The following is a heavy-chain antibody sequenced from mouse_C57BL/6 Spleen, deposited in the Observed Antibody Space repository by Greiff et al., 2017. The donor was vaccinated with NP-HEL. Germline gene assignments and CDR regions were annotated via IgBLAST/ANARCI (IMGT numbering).Heavy chain of an antibody. J-gene: IGHJ2*01. CDR1: GFTFSSYA. Sequence: DVKLVESGGGLVKPGGSLKLSCAASGFTFSSYAMSWVRQTPEKRLEWVATISDGGSYTYYPDNVKGRFTISRDNAKNNLYLQMSQLKSEDTAMYYCARDGYYGSSYVDFDYWGQGTTLTVSS. V-gene: IGHV5-4*01. CDR3: ARDGYYGSSYVDFDY. CDR2: ISDGGSYT. D-gene: IGHD1-1*01.